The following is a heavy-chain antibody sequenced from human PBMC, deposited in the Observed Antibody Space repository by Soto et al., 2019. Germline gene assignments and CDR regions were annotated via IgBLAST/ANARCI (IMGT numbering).Heavy chain of an antibody. Sequence: SETLSLTCAVSSGSIRSSNWWSWVRQSPGKGLEWIGEIFHNRNTYYNPSLNSRVTISVDTSKNQFSLNLRSVTAADAAVYYCARRTWGMDVWGQGTTVT. CDR3: ARRTWGMDV. D-gene: IGHD2-8*01. CDR2: IFHNRNT. V-gene: IGHV4-4*02. J-gene: IGHJ6*02. CDR1: SGSIRSSNW.